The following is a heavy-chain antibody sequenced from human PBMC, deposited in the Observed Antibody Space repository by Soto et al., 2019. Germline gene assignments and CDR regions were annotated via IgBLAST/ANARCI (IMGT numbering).Heavy chain of an antibody. D-gene: IGHD4-17*01. J-gene: IGHJ5*02. CDR3: AREGYGENWFDP. V-gene: IGHV1-46*01. CDR2: INPSGGST. Sequence: ASVKVSCTASGYTLTSYYMRWVRQAPGQGLEWMGIINPSGGSTSYAQKFQGRVTMTRDTSTSTVYMELSSLRSEDTAVYYCAREGYGENWFDPWGQGTLVTVS. CDR1: GYTLTSYY.